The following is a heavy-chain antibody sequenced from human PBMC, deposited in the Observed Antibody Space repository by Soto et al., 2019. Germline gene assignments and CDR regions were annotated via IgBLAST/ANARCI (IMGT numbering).Heavy chain of an antibody. Sequence: GGSLRLSCAASGFTFSSFALSWVRQAPGKGLEWVSAISGSGDGTDYADSVKGRFTISRDNSKNSVSLQMNSLRAEDTAVYYCAREYTAWPLAYGLDVWGQGTTVTVSS. CDR1: GFTFSSFA. CDR3: AREYTAWPLAYGLDV. V-gene: IGHV3-23*01. J-gene: IGHJ6*02. CDR2: ISGSGDGT. D-gene: IGHD2-2*02.